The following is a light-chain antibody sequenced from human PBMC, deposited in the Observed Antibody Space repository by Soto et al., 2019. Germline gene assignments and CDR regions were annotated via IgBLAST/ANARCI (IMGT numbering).Light chain of an antibody. CDR3: SSYVGINSYV. J-gene: IGLJ1*01. CDR2: EVS. CDR1: SSDVGGYNY. Sequence: QSVLTQPPSASGSPGQSVTISCTGTSSDVGGYNYVSWYQQHPGKAPKLMIYEVSKRPSGVPDRFSGSKSGNTASLTVSGLQAEDEADYHWSSYVGINSYVFGTGTKVTVL. V-gene: IGLV2-8*01.